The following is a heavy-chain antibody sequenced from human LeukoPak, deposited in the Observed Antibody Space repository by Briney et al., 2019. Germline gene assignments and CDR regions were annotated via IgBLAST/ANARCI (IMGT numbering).Heavy chain of an antibody. J-gene: IGHJ4*02. CDR2: IYTSGST. Sequence: SETLSLTCTVSDASISDYYWSWIRQPPGKGLEWIGHIYTSGSTKYNPSLRSRVTISADTSKNQFSLKLSSVTAADTAVYYCTRHGAGTTIELDYWGQGTLVTVSS. CDR1: DASISDYY. D-gene: IGHD1-7*01. V-gene: IGHV4-4*09. CDR3: TRHGAGTTIELDY.